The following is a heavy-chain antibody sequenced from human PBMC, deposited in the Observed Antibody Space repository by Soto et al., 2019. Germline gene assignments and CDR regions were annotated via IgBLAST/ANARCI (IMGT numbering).Heavy chain of an antibody. CDR1: GGTFSSYA. CDR2: IIPIFGTA. V-gene: IGHV1-69*13. Sequence: GASVKVSWKASGGTFSSYAISWVRQAPGQGLEWMGGIIPIFGTANYAQKFQGRVTITADESTSTAYMELSSLRSEDTAVYYCAVTDTAMAPFDYWGQGTLVTVSS. D-gene: IGHD5-18*01. CDR3: AVTDTAMAPFDY. J-gene: IGHJ4*02.